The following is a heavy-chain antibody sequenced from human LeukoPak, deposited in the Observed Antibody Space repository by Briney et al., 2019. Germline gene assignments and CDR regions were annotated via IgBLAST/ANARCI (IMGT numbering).Heavy chain of an antibody. CDR2: ISWNGGLI. Sequence: RPGGSLGLSCAASGFRFADYGVDWVRQTPGEGLEWVAYISWNGGLISYADSVKGRFTISRDNAKNSLYLQLDSLRAEDTALYYCTRDLTMAAFDYWGQGTLVTVSS. CDR3: TRDLTMAAFDY. J-gene: IGHJ4*02. V-gene: IGHV3-20*04. D-gene: IGHD5-24*01. CDR1: GFRFADYG.